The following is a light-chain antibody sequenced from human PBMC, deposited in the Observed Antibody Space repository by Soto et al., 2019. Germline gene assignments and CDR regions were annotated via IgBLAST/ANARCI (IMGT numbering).Light chain of an antibody. V-gene: IGKV1-39*01. CDR1: QSISGY. Sequence: IHRTHAPSSLSASVGDRVTITFRASQSISGYLNWYQKKSGQAPRLLMYAASSLQSGVPSRFSGSGSGTDFTLTISRLEPVDSAVYYCQQYGSSPTTFGQGTKV. J-gene: IGKJ1*01. CDR3: QQYGSSPTT. CDR2: AAS.